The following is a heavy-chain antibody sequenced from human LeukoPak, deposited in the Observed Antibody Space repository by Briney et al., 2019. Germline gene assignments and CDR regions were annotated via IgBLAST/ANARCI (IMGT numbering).Heavy chain of an antibody. J-gene: IGHJ4*02. D-gene: IGHD3-22*01. CDR3: AKDLSLEGYYDSSDYFDY. V-gene: IGHV3-23*01. CDR2: ISGSGGST. Sequence: GGSLRLSCAASGFTFSSYAMSWVRQAPGKGLEWVSAISGSGGSTYYADSVKGRFTISRDNSENTLYLQMNSLRAVDTAVYYCAKDLSLEGYYDSSDYFDYWGQGTLVTVSS. CDR1: GFTFSSYA.